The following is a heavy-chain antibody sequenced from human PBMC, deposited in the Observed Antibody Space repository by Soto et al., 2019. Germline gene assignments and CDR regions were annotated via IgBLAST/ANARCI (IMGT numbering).Heavy chain of an antibody. V-gene: IGHV1-69*12. Sequence: QVQLVQSGAEVKKPGSSVKVSCKTSGGTFSNYAISWVRQAPGQGLEWMGGIIPMFGTANYAQRFQGRVTISADESTSTAYMELNSLRSEDTAVYYCARDLRSGNYDFYYGMDVWGQGTTVTVSS. J-gene: IGHJ6*02. CDR3: ARDLRSGNYDFYYGMDV. CDR2: IIPMFGTA. CDR1: GGTFSNYA. D-gene: IGHD3-10*02.